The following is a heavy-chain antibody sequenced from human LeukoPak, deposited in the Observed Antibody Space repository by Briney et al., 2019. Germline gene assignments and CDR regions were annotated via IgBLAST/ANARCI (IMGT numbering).Heavy chain of an antibody. D-gene: IGHD2-21*02. CDR3: ARSCNGDCYFHNWFDP. CDR2: IYPADSDT. CDR1: GYSFTSYW. Sequence: GESLQISCKGSGYSFTSYWIGWVRPMPGKGLEWMGIIYPADSDTKYNPSFQGQVTISVDRSINTAYLQWNSLKASDTAMYYCARSCNGDCYFHNWFDPWGQGTLVTVSS. J-gene: IGHJ5*02. V-gene: IGHV5-51*01.